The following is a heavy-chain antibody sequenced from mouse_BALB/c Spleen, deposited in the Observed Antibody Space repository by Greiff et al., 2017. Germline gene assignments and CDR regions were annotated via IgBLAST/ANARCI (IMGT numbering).Heavy chain of an antibody. CDR2: ISSGGSYT. CDR1: GFTFSSYA. J-gene: IGHJ4*01. Sequence: EVKLVESGGGLVKPGGSLKLSCAASGFTFSSYAMSWVRQSPEKRLEWVAEISSGGSYTYYPDTVTGRFTISRDNAKNTLYLEMSSLRSEDTAMYYCARNYGSSLYYYAMDYWGQGTSVTVSS. D-gene: IGHD1-1*01. CDR3: ARNYGSSLYYYAMDY. V-gene: IGHV5-9-4*01.